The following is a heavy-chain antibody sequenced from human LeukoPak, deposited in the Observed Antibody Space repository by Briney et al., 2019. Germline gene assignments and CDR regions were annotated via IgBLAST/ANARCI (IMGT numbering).Heavy chain of an antibody. CDR1: GGTFSSYA. D-gene: IGHD3-16*02. Sequence: SVKVSCKASGGTFSSYAISWVRQAPGQGLEWMGRIIPILGIANYAQKFQGRVTITADKSTSTAYMELSSLRSEDTAVYYCARQPAATYYDYVWGSYRSYYFDYWGQGTLVTVSS. CDR3: ARQPAATYYDYVWGSYRSYYFDY. V-gene: IGHV1-69*04. CDR2: IIPILGIA. J-gene: IGHJ4*02.